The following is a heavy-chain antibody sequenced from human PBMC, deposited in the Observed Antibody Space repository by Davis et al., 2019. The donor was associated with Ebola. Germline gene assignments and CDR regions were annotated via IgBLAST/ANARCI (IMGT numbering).Heavy chain of an antibody. V-gene: IGHV3-30*02. D-gene: IGHD1-26*01. CDR3: AKGGEEWEPLQAVKVPGDY. CDR1: GFTFSSYG. CDR2: IRYDGSNK. Sequence: GGSLRLSCAASGFTFSSYGMHWVRQAPGKGLEWVAFIRYDGSNKYYADSVKGRFTISRDNSKNTLYLQMNSLRAEDTAVYYCAKGGEEWEPLQAVKVPGDYWGQGTLVTVSS. J-gene: IGHJ4*02.